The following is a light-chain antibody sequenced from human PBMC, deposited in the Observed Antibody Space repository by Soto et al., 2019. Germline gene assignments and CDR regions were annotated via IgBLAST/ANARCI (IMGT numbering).Light chain of an antibody. CDR2: GAS. V-gene: IGKV3-15*01. Sequence: MTQSTATLSVSPGDRATLSCRSIQSVSSSYLAWYQQKPGQAPRLLIYGASTRATGIPARFSGSGSGTEFTLTISSLQSEDFAVFYCQQYNNWPPITFGQGTRLEIK. CDR3: QQYNNWPPIT. J-gene: IGKJ5*01. CDR1: QSVSSSY.